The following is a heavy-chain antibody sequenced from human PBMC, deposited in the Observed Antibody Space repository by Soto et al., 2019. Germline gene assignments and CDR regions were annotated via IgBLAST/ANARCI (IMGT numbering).Heavy chain of an antibody. D-gene: IGHD3-10*01. V-gene: IGHV3-33*01. Sequence: GGSLRLSCAASGFTFSSYGMHWVRQAPGKGLEWVAVIWYDGSNKYYADSVKGRFTISRDNSKNTLYLQMNSLRAEDTAVYYCARDMVPYYYGSGSYNSPAIDYWGQGTLVTVSS. CDR1: GFTFSSYG. CDR3: ARDMVPYYYGSGSYNSPAIDY. CDR2: IWYDGSNK. J-gene: IGHJ4*02.